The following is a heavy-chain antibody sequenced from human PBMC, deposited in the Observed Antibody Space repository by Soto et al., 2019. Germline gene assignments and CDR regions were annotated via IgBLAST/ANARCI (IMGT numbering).Heavy chain of an antibody. V-gene: IGHV1-69*08. CDR2: IIPILGIA. CDR3: AREAGYSSSWTGFDY. D-gene: IGHD6-13*01. Sequence: QVQLVQSGAAVKKPGSSVKVSCKASGGTFSSYTISWVRQAPGQGLEWMGRIIPILGIANYAQKFQGRVTITADKSTSTAYMELSSLRSEDTAVYYCAREAGYSSSWTGFDYWGQGTLVTVSS. J-gene: IGHJ4*02. CDR1: GGTFSSYT.